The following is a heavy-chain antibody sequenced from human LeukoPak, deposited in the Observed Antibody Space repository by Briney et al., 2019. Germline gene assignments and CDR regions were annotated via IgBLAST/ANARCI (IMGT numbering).Heavy chain of an antibody. D-gene: IGHD3-10*02. Sequence: GGSLRLSCAASGFTFSNYNMNWVRQAPGKGLEWVSSISRGSGYIYYADSVKGRFTISRDNAKDSPYLQMNSLRAEDTAVYYCATNTMSVALPGPPDYWGQGTLVTVSS. CDR1: GFTFSNYN. V-gene: IGHV3-21*06. CDR3: ATNTMSVALPGPPDY. J-gene: IGHJ4*02. CDR2: ISRGSGYI.